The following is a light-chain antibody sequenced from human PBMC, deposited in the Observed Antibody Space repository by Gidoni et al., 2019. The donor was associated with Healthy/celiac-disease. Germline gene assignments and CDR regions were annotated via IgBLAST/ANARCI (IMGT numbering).Light chain of an antibody. CDR1: QSVSSY. CDR2: DAS. J-gene: IGKJ4*01. V-gene: IGKV3-11*01. CDR3: QQRSNWPPTLT. Sequence: IVLTQSPAPLSLSPGEGATLSCRASQSVSSYLAWYQQKPGQAPRLLIYDASNRATGIPARFSGSGSGTDFTLTIRSLEPEDFVVYYCQQRSNWPPTLTFGGGTKVEIK.